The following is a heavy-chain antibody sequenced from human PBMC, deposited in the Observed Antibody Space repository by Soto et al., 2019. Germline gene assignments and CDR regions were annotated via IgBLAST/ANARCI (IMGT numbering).Heavy chain of an antibody. CDR1: GFTFSDYY. J-gene: IGHJ4*02. Sequence: PGGSLRLSCAASGFTFSDYYMSWIRQAPGKGLEWISYIGTGGNTIYYADSVKGRFTISWDNAQNSLYLQMNSLRAEDTAMYYCAGSDYDILSGYYSQWGQGTLVTVSS. CDR2: IGTGGNTI. D-gene: IGHD3-9*01. CDR3: AGSDYDILSGYYSQ. V-gene: IGHV3-11*01.